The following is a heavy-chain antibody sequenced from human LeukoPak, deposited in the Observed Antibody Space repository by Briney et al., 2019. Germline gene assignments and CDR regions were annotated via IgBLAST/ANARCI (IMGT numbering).Heavy chain of an antibody. CDR3: ARDRTYYDFWSGYSPRPKSLDY. CDR1: GFTFSSYS. D-gene: IGHD3-3*01. J-gene: IGHJ4*02. Sequence: GGSLRLSCAASGFTFSSYSMNWVRQAPGKGLEWVSYISSSSTIYYADSVKGRFTISRDNAKNSLYLQMNSLRAEDTAVYYCARDRTYYDFWSGYSPRPKSLDYWGQGTLVTVSS. CDR2: ISSSSTI. V-gene: IGHV3-48*01.